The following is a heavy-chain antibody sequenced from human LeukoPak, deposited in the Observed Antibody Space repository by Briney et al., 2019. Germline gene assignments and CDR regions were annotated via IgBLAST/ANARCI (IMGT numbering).Heavy chain of an antibody. CDR1: DYSFTAYY. Sequence: ASVKVSCNASDYSFTAYYMHWVRQAPGQRLEWMGWIDSKNGDTKYALKFQRRLIITRDTSIGIAYMELTSLISDDPALHYCATGANCSGGRCAVQRVFSWGQGTPVTVSS. J-gene: IGHJ5*02. D-gene: IGHD2-15*01. CDR3: ATGANCSGGRCAVQRVFS. CDR2: IDSKNGDT. V-gene: IGHV1-2*02.